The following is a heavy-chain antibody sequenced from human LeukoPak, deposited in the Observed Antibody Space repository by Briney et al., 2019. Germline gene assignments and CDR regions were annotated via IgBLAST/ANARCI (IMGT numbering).Heavy chain of an antibody. D-gene: IGHD6-13*01. J-gene: IGHJ6*03. V-gene: IGHV3-23*01. CDR2: ISGSGGST. Sequence: GGSLRLSCAGSGFTLSSYAMSWVRQAPGKGLEWVSAISGSGGSTYYADSVKGRFTISRDNAKNSLYLQMNSLRAEDTAVYYCARVFSDSSSWYDLRYYYYYMDVWGKGTTVTVSS. CDR3: ARVFSDSSSWYDLRYYYYYMDV. CDR1: GFTLSSYA.